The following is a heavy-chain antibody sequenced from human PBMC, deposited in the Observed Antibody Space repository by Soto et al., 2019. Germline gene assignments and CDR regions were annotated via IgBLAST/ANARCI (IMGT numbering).Heavy chain of an antibody. D-gene: IGHD3-10*01. CDR3: ARDHNGSGSSHFDY. CDR1: GFNFSSYG. Sequence: QVQLVESRGGVVQPGRSLRLSCGASGFNFSSYGMHWVRQAPGKGLEWVALIWYDGTYKYYGDSVKGRFTISRDNSKTTLYLQMNSLRAEDTAVYYCARDHNGSGSSHFDYWGPGTLVTVSS. CDR2: IWYDGTYK. V-gene: IGHV3-33*01. J-gene: IGHJ4*02.